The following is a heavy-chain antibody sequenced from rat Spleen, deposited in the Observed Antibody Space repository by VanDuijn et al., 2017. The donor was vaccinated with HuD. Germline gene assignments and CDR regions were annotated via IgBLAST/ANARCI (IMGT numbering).Heavy chain of an antibody. CDR1: GFTFSDYG. CDR2: IGSDGGST. D-gene: IGHD3-6*01. Sequence: EVQLVESGGGLVQPGRSLKLSCAASGFTFSDYGLAWVRQAPTKGLEWVATIGSDGGSTYSPDSVKGRFTVARDDAKSTLYLQMDSLRSDDTATYYCTRENWVLDVWGQGTSVTVSS. J-gene: IGHJ4*01. CDR3: TRENWVLDV. V-gene: IGHV5-29*01.